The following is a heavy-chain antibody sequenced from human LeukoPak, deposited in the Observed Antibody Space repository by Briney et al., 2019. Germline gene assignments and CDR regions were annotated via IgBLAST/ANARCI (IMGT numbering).Heavy chain of an antibody. D-gene: IGHD6-13*01. CDR3: ASLIAAAGTNVY. V-gene: IGHV1-2*02. CDR2: INPNTGGT. Sequence: ASVTVSCKASGYTFTGYYMHWVRQAPGPGLEWMGWINPNTGGTIYAQNFQGRVAMTRDTSFSTAYMELSRLRSDDTAIYYCASLIAAAGTNVYWGQGTLVTVSS. J-gene: IGHJ4*02. CDR1: GYTFTGYY.